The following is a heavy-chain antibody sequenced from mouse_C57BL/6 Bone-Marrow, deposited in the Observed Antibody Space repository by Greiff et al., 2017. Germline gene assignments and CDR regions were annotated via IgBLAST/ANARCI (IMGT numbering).Heavy chain of an antibody. V-gene: IGHV14-4*01. CDR2: IDPENGDT. CDR1: GFNIKDDY. J-gene: IGHJ3*01. D-gene: IGHD2-2*01. Sequence: VQLQQSGAELVRPGASVKLSCTASGFNIKDDYMHWVKQRPEQGLEWIGWIDPENGDTEYASKFQGKATITADTSSNTAYLQLSSLTSEDTAVYYCTLWLRRGAWFAYWGQGTLVTVSA. CDR3: TLWLRRGAWFAY.